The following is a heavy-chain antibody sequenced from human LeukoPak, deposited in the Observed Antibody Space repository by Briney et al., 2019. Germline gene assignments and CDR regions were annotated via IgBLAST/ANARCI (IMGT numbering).Heavy chain of an antibody. Sequence: PSETLSLTCTVSGGSISSYYWSWIPQPPGKGLEWIGYIYYSGSTNYNPSLKSRVTISVDTSKNQFSLKLSSVTAGDTAVYYCARWLQLRPDAFDIWGQGTMVTVSS. J-gene: IGHJ3*02. D-gene: IGHD5-24*01. CDR2: IYYSGST. CDR1: GGSISSYY. V-gene: IGHV4-59*01. CDR3: ARWLQLRPDAFDI.